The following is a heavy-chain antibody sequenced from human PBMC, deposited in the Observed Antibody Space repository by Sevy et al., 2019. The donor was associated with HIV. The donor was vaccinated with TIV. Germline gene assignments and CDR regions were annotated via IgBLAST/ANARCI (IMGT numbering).Heavy chain of an antibody. V-gene: IGHV1-2*06. CDR3: ARKQYYYDSSGYYYDWYFDL. J-gene: IGHJ2*01. D-gene: IGHD3-22*01. Sequence: ASVKVSCKASGYTFTGYYMHWVRQAPGQGLEWMGRINPNSGGTNYAQKFQGRVTMTRDTSISTAYMELSRLRSDDTAVYYCARKQYYYDSSGYYYDWYFDLWGRGTLVTVSS. CDR1: GYTFTGYY. CDR2: INPNSGGT.